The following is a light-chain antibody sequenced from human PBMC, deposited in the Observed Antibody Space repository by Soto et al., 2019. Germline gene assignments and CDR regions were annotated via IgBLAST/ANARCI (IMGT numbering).Light chain of an antibody. CDR3: QQLSMYPST. J-gene: IGKJ4*01. V-gene: IGKV1-9*01. Sequence: IQLTQSPSSLSASVGDRVTITCRASQDIAIYLAWYQQKPGEAPKLLIYAASTLYGGVPSRFSGSGSGTDFALTIKSMQAADFATYYCQQLSMYPSTFGGGTKVDIK. CDR2: AAS. CDR1: QDIAIY.